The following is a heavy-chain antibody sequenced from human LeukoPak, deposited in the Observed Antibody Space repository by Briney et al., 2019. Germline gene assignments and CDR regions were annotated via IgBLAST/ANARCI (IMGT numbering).Heavy chain of an antibody. Sequence: SVKVSCEASGGTFSSYAISWVRQAPGQGLEWMGGIIPIFGTANYAQKFQGKVTITTDESTSTAYMELSSLRSEDTAVYYCARASRKDCGGDCYKAAFDIWGQGTMVTVSS. D-gene: IGHD2-21*01. CDR1: GGTFSSYA. CDR2: IIPIFGTA. J-gene: IGHJ3*02. V-gene: IGHV1-69*05. CDR3: ARASRKDCGGDCYKAAFDI.